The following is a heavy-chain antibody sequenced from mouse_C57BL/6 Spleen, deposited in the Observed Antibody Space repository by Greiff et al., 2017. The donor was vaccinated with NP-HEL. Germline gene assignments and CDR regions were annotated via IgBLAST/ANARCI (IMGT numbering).Heavy chain of an antibody. CDR2: IYPRDGST. J-gene: IGHJ3*01. Sequence: QVHVKQSGPELVKPGASVKLSCKASGYTFTSYDINWVKQRPGQGLEWIGWIYPRDGSTKYNEKFKGKATLTVDTSSSTAYMELHSLTSEDSAVYFCARSIYDGYSGWFAYWGQGTLVTVSA. CDR3: ARSIYDGYSGWFAY. D-gene: IGHD2-3*01. V-gene: IGHV1-85*01. CDR1: GYTFTSYD.